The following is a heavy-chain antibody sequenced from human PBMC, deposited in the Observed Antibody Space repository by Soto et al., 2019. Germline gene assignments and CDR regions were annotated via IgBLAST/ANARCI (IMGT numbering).Heavy chain of an antibody. CDR2: IYYSGST. D-gene: IGHD5-12*01. V-gene: IGHV4-59*01. CDR1: GGSISSYY. J-gene: IGHJ6*02. Sequence: SETLSLTCTVSGGSISSYYWSWIRQPPVKGLEWIGYIYYSGSTNYNPSLKSRVTISVDTSKNQFSLKLSSVTAADTAVYYCARWSHSGYRAYVNHYSYYSMEVWCPGPT. CDR3: ARWSHSGYRAYVNHYSYYSMEV.